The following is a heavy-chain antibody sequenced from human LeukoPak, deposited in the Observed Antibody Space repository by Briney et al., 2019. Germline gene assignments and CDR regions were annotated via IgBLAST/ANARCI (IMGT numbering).Heavy chain of an antibody. CDR2: MYYSGST. CDR1: GGSVSSGSDY. D-gene: IGHD3-9*01. V-gene: IGHV4-61*01. CDR3: ARGTRLRYFDWLSRPFDY. J-gene: IGHJ4*02. Sequence: PSETLSLTCTVSGGSVSSGSDYWSWIRQPPGKGLVWIGYMYYSGSTNYNPSLKSRVTISLDTSKNQFSLKLSSVTAADTAVYYCARGTRLRYFDWLSRPFDYWGQGTLVTVSS.